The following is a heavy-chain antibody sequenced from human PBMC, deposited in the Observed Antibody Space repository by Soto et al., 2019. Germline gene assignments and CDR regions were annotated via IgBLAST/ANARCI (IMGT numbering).Heavy chain of an antibody. D-gene: IGHD5-18*01. Sequence: SETLSLTCAVYGGSFSGYYWSWIRQPPGKGLEWIGEINHSGSTNYNPSLKSRVTISVDTSKNHFSLKLSSVTAADTAVYYCARGLRGYSYGIEYYFDYWGQGTLVTVSS. CDR2: INHSGST. J-gene: IGHJ4*02. CDR1: GGSFSGYY. V-gene: IGHV4-34*01. CDR3: ARGLRGYSYGIEYYFDY.